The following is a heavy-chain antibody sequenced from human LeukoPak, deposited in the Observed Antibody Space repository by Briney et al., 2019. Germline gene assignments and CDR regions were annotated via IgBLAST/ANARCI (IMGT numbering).Heavy chain of an antibody. D-gene: IGHD2-15*01. V-gene: IGHV4-59*12. CDR2: IYYSGST. CDR3: ARRCSRSGGSCYRPYYFDY. CDR1: GGSISSYY. Sequence: SETLSLTCTVSGGSISSYYWSWIRQPPGKGLEWIGYIYYSGSTNYNPSLKSRVTISADTSKNQFSLKLSSVTAADTAVYYCARRCSRSGGSCYRPYYFDYWGQGTLVTVSS. J-gene: IGHJ4*02.